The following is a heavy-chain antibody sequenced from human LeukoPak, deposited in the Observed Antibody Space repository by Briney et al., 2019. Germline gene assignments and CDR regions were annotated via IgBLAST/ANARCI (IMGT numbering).Heavy chain of an antibody. CDR2: ISDTGNT. V-gene: IGHV3-23*01. D-gene: IGHD2-15*01. CDR3: AKAPVTTCRGAFCYPFDY. CDR1: GFTFDDYA. J-gene: IGHJ4*02. Sequence: GGSLRLSCAASGFTFDDYAMHWVRQAPGKGLEWVSAISDTGNTYHADSVKGRFTISRDSSKNTLFLQMNRLRPEDAAVYYCAKAPVTTCRGAFCYPFDYWGLGTLVTVSS.